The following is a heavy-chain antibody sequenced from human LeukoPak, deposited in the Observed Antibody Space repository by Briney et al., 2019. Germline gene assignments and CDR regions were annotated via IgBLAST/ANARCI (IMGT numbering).Heavy chain of an antibody. D-gene: IGHD4-17*01. Sequence: GGSLRLSCAASGFTFSSYGMHWVRQAPGKGLEWVAFIRYDGSNKYYADSVKGRFTISRDNSKNTLYLQMNSLRAEDTAVYYCARGDQTNSDDTVTTPDWGQGTLVTVSS. CDR1: GFTFSSYG. CDR3: ARGDQTNSDDTVTTPD. V-gene: IGHV3-30*02. CDR2: IRYDGSNK. J-gene: IGHJ4*02.